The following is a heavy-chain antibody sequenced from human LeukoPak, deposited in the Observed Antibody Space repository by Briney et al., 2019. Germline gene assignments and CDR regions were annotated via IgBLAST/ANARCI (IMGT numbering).Heavy chain of an antibody. Sequence: AGGSLRLSCAASGFTFTSYRMNWVRQAPGKGLEWVSSISSGSSYISYADSVKGRFTISRDNSENSLYLQMNSLRAEDTAVYYCVRDKNYGFSHYYYGMDVWGHGTTVTVSS. CDR3: VRDKNYGFSHYYYGMDV. J-gene: IGHJ6*02. V-gene: IGHV3-21*06. CDR1: GFTFTSYR. CDR2: ISSGSSYI. D-gene: IGHD3-3*01.